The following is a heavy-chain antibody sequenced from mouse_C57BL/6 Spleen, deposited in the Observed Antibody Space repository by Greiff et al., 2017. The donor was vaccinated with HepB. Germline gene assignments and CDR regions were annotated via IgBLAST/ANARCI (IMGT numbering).Heavy chain of an antibody. CDR1: GYSFTGYY. CDR3: ARGDGYDDYAMDY. Sequence: VQLQQSGPELVKPGASVKISCKASGYSFTGYYMNWVKQSPEKSLEWIGEINPSTGGTTYNQKFKAKATLTVDKSSSTAYMQLKSLTSEDSAVYYCARGDGYDDYAMDYWGQGTSVTVSS. D-gene: IGHD2-2*01. J-gene: IGHJ4*01. V-gene: IGHV1-42*01. CDR2: INPSTGGT.